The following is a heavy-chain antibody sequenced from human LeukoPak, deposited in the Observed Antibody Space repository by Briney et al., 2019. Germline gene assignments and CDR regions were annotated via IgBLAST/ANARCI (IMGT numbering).Heavy chain of an antibody. D-gene: IGHD3-10*01. J-gene: IGHJ4*02. Sequence: GGSLRLSCAASGFTFSSYSMNWVRQAPGKGLEWVSSISSSSSYIYYADSVKGRFTISRDNAKNSLYLQMNSLRAEDTAVYYCASLAYYYGSGSYYTEYYFDYWGQGTLVTVSS. CDR1: GFTFSSYS. CDR2: ISSSSSYI. V-gene: IGHV3-21*01. CDR3: ASLAYYYGSGSYYTEYYFDY.